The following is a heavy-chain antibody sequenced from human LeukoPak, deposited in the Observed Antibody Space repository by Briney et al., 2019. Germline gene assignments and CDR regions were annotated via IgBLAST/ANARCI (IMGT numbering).Heavy chain of an antibody. D-gene: IGHD3-16*01. J-gene: IGHJ1*01. V-gene: IGHV3-21*01. CDR3: GRAFPPLRTSSAGDL. Sequence: PGGSLRLSCSASGFSFSDYDMNWVRQAPGKGLEWVSAISGRSSHVYYAESVKGRFTISRDNAKNSLYLQLDSLGVEDTAVYYCGRAFPPLRTSSAGDLWGQGTLVTVSS. CDR2: ISGRSSHV. CDR1: GFSFSDYD.